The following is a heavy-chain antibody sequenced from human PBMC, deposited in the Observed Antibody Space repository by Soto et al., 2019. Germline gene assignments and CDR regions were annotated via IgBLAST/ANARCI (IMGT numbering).Heavy chain of an antibody. V-gene: IGHV1-18*01. CDR2: ISAYNGNT. CDR3: ARDRPIAAAGRPVEYFQH. Sequence: QVQLVQSGAEVKKPGASVKVSCKASGYTFTSYGISWVRQAPGQGLEWMGWISAYNGNTNYAQKLQGRVTMTTDTXTXTXXMGLRSLRSDDTAVYYCARDRPIAAAGRPVEYFQHWGQGTLVTVSS. CDR1: GYTFTSYG. D-gene: IGHD6-13*01. J-gene: IGHJ1*01.